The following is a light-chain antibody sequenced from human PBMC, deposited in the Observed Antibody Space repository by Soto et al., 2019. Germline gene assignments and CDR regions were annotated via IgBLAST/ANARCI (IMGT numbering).Light chain of an antibody. CDR1: QSVSSNY. J-gene: IGKJ1*01. CDR3: QQYGGSPRT. Sequence: EIVLTQSPGTLSLSPGERATLSCSASQSVSSNYLAWYQQKSGQAPRLLIYGASSRATGIPDRFSGSGSGTDFTLTISRLEPEDFAVYYCQQYGGSPRTFGQGTEVEIE. CDR2: GAS. V-gene: IGKV3-20*01.